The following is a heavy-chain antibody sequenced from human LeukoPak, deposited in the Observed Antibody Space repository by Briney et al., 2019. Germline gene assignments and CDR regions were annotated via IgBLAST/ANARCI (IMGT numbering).Heavy chain of an antibody. V-gene: IGHV4-39*07. CDR3: ASGGRKSRSYWYFDL. D-gene: IGHD3-16*01. J-gene: IGHJ2*01. CDR1: GGSISSSSYY. CDR2: IYYSGST. Sequence: KASETLSLTCTVSGGSISSSSYYWGWIRQPPGKGLEWIGSIYYSGSTYYNPSLKSRVTISVDTSKNQFSLKLSSVTAADTAVYYCASGGRKSRSYWYFDLWGRGTLVTVSS.